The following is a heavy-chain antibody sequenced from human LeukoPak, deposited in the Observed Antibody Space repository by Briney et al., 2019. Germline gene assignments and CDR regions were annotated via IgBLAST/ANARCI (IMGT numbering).Heavy chain of an antibody. CDR3: ARDGNPTYYDILTGYYDWFDP. Sequence: GGSLRLSCAASGFTFSSHWMHWVRQAPGKGLVWVSRINGDGSNTTYADSVKGRFTISRDNAKNTLYLQMNSLRAEDTAVYYCARDGNPTYYDILTGYYDWFDPWGQGTLVTVSS. D-gene: IGHD3-9*01. J-gene: IGHJ5*02. CDR1: GFTFSSHW. V-gene: IGHV3-74*03. CDR2: INGDGSNT.